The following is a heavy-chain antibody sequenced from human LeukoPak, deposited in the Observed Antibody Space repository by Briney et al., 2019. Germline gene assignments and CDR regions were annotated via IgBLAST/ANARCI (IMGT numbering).Heavy chain of an antibody. J-gene: IGHJ5*02. D-gene: IGHD3-9*01. Sequence: GGSLRLSCAASEFTFSSYAMSWVRQAPGKGLEWVSTISGSGGSTCYADSVKGRFTISRDNSKNTLYLQMNSLRAEDTAVYYCAKDLGLRYFDSSPYNWFDPWAREPWSPSPQ. CDR1: EFTFSSYA. CDR3: AKDLGLRYFDSSPYNWFDP. CDR2: ISGSGGST. V-gene: IGHV3-23*01.